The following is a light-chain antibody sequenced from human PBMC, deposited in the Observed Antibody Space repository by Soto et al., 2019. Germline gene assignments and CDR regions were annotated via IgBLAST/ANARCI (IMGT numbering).Light chain of an antibody. V-gene: IGLV2-14*01. CDR1: SSDVGGYNY. Sequence: QSALTQPASVSGSPGQSITISCTGTSSDVGGYNYVSWYQQHPGKAPKLMIYDVRNRPSGVYNRFSGSKSGNTASLTISGLQAEDEADYYCSSYTSSSTSYVFGTGTKLTVL. J-gene: IGLJ1*01. CDR2: DVR. CDR3: SSYTSSSTSYV.